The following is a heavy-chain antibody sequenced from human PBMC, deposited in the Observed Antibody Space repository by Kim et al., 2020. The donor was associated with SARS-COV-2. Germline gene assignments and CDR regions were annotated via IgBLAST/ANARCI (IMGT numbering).Heavy chain of an antibody. CDR3: ARDHRGKWGFKSHKDAFDI. D-gene: IGHD3-10*01. CDR1: GFTVSSNY. Sequence: GGSLRLSCAASGFTVSSNYMSWVRQAPGKGLEWVSVIYSGGSTYYADSVKGRFTISRDNSKNTLYLQMNSLRAEDTAVYYCARDHRGKWGFKSHKDAFDIWGQGTMVTVSS. V-gene: IGHV3-53*01. J-gene: IGHJ3*02. CDR2: IYSGGST.